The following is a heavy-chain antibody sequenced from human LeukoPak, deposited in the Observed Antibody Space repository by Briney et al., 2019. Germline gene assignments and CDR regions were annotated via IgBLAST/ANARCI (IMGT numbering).Heavy chain of an antibody. D-gene: IGHD2-15*01. CDR1: GGSISSGDYY. V-gene: IGHV4-30-4*01. Sequence: SETLSLTCTVPGGSISSGDYYWSWIRQPPGKGLEWIGYIYYSGSTYYNPSLKSRVTISVDTSKNQFSLKLSSVTAADTAVYYCSCRDYYYYGMDVWGQGTTVTVSS. J-gene: IGHJ6*02. CDR2: IYYSGST. CDR3: SCRDYYYYGMDV.